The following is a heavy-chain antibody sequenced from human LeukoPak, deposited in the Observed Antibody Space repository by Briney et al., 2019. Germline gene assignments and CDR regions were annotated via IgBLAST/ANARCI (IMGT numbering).Heavy chain of an antibody. V-gene: IGHV4-59*01. CDR1: GGSISSYY. CDR2: IYYSGST. J-gene: IGHJ4*02. CDR3: ARDRCSSTSCSYFDY. Sequence: SKTLSLTCTVSGGSISSYYWSWIRQPPGKGLEWIGYIYYSGSTNYNPSLKSRVTISVDTSKNQFSLKLSSVTAADTAVYYCARDRCSSTSCSYFDYWGQGTLVTVSS. D-gene: IGHD2-2*01.